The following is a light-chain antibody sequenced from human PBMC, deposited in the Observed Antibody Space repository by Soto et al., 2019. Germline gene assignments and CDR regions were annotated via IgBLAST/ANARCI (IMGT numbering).Light chain of an antibody. V-gene: IGKV1-39*01. CDR3: HQPYSSPDA. CDR2: GAS. J-gene: IGKJ2*01. CDR1: QSISSY. Sequence: DIQMTQSPSSLSASVGDRVTITCRASQSISSYVSWYQQRPGKAPKFLIYGASRLQSWVPSRFSGNGSGTDFTLAISSLQPEDFATYYGHQPYSSPDAFGQGTKLE.